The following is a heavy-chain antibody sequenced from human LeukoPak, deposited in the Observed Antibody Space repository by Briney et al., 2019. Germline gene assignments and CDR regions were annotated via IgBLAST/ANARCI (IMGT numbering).Heavy chain of an antibody. V-gene: IGHV1-2*06. Sequence: GASVKVSCKASGYIFTDYYIHWVRQAPGQGPEWMGRINPNTGGTDYVQKFQGRVTMTRDTSLSTAFMELSSLKSDDTAVYYCARVSYGNNATPFDFWGQGTLVTVFS. CDR2: INPNTGGT. J-gene: IGHJ4*02. D-gene: IGHD2-8*01. CDR1: GYIFTDYY. CDR3: ARVSYGNNATPFDF.